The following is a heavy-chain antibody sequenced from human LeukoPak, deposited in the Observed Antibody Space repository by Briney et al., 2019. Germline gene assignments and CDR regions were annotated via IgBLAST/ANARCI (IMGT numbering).Heavy chain of an antibody. CDR1: GFTFDDYA. CDR3: ARGYTDYDYPFDS. CDR2: INWNSGRM. Sequence: GRSLRLSCAAAGFTFDDYAMHWVRQAPGKGLEWVSTINWNSGRMEYADSVKGRFTISRDNTKKSLYLRMDSLRVEDTAVYYCARGYTDYDYPFDSWGQGTLVTVSS. D-gene: IGHD5-12*01. V-gene: IGHV3-9*01. J-gene: IGHJ4*02.